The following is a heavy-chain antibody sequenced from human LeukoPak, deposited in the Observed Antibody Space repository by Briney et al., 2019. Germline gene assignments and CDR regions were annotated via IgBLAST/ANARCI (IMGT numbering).Heavy chain of an antibody. J-gene: IGHJ4*02. CDR2: INADGRAE. Sequence: GGSLRLSCAASGFTFNKSWMTWVRQTPGKGLEWVANINADGRAEYYVDSVKGRFAISRDNAKSSVFLQMNNLRAEDTAVYYCANWGSTWGFDNWGQGTLVTVSS. CDR3: ANWGSTWGFDN. D-gene: IGHD7-27*01. V-gene: IGHV3-7*01. CDR1: GFTFNKSW.